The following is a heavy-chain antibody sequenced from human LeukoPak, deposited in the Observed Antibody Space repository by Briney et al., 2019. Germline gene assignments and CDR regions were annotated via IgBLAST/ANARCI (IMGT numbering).Heavy chain of an antibody. J-gene: IGHJ1*01. CDR1: GFTFSSYG. Sequence: PGRSLRLSCAASGFTFSSYGMHWVRQAPGKGLEWVAVISYDGSNKYYADSVKGRFTISRDNSKNTLYLQMNSLRAEDTAVYHCAKDFRARGYFDWLFQHWGQGTLVTVSS. CDR3: AKDFRARGYFDWLFQH. V-gene: IGHV3-30*18. D-gene: IGHD3-9*01. CDR2: ISYDGSNK.